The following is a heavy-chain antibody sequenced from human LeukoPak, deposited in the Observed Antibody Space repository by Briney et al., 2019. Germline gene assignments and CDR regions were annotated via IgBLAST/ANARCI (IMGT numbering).Heavy chain of an antibody. J-gene: IGHJ4*02. CDR2: MNPNSGNT. V-gene: IGHV1-8*01. CDR3: ARGYAVYRKVVLGY. D-gene: IGHD2-2*01. CDR1: GYTFTSYD. Sequence: ASVKVSCKASGYTFTSYDINWVRQATGQGLEWMGWMNPNSGNTGYAQKFQGRVTMTRNTSISTAYMELSSLGSEDTAVYYCARGYAVYRKVVLGYWGQGTLVTVSS.